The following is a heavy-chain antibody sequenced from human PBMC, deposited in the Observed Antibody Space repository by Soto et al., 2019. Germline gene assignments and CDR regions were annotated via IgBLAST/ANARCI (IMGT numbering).Heavy chain of an antibody. D-gene: IGHD5-18*01. CDR2: ISYDGSNK. CDR3: AKGAEQLWYQFDY. Sequence: GGSLRLSCAASGFTFSSYGIHWVRQAPGKGLEWVAVISYDGSNKYYADSVKGRFTISRDNSKNTLYLQMNSLRAEDTAVYYCAKGAEQLWYQFDYWGQGTLVTVSS. J-gene: IGHJ4*02. V-gene: IGHV3-30*18. CDR1: GFTFSSYG.